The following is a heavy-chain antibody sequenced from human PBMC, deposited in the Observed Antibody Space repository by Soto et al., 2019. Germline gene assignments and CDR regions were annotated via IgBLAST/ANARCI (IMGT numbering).Heavy chain of an antibody. CDR1: GFTFSSYS. CDR2: ISSSSSTI. CDR3: ATEDYSNYSYYYYGMDV. V-gene: IGHV3-48*02. J-gene: IGHJ6*02. D-gene: IGHD4-4*01. Sequence: EVQLVESGGGLVQPGGSLRLSCAASGFTFSSYSMNWVRQAPGKGLEWVSYISSSSSTIYYADSVKGRFTISRDNAKNSLYLQMNSLRDEDTAVYYCATEDYSNYSYYYYGMDVCGQGTTVTVSS.